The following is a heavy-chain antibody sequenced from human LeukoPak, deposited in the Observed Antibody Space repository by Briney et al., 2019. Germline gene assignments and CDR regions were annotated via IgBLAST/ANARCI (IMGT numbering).Heavy chain of an antibody. CDR2: ISGSGGST. CDR1: GFTFSSYA. V-gene: IGHV3-23*01. J-gene: IGHJ4*02. Sequence: PGGSLRLSCAASGFTFSSYAMSWVRQAPGKGLEWVSAISGSGGSTYYADSVKGRFTISRDNSKNTLYLQMNSLRAEDTAVYYCASQVLRFLEWPFDYWGQGILVTVSS. D-gene: IGHD3-3*01. CDR3: ASQVLRFLEWPFDY.